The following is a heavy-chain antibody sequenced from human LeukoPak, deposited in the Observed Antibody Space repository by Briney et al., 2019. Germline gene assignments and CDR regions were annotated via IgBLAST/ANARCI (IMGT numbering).Heavy chain of an antibody. V-gene: IGHV3-53*01. CDR2: IYGDGST. J-gene: IGHJ5*02. CDR1: GFTFSSYE. CDR3: ATGAHYYGS. Sequence: GGSLRLSCAASGFTFSSYEMSWVRQAPGKGLEWVSLIYGDGSTYYADSVKGRFTISGENSKNTLYLQMNSLRAEDTAVYYCATGAHYYGSWGQGILVIVSS. D-gene: IGHD3-10*01.